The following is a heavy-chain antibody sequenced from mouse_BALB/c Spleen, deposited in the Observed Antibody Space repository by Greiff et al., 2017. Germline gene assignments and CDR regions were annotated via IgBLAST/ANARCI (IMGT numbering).Heavy chain of an antibody. Sequence: VQLQQSGPELMKPGASVKISCKASGYSFTSYYMHWVKQSHGKSLEWIGYIDPFNGGTSYNQKSKGKATLTVDKSSSTAYMHLSSLTSEDSAVYYCAREGYDRAWFAYWGQGTLVTVSA. CDR2: IDPFNGGT. D-gene: IGHD2-2*01. J-gene: IGHJ3*01. CDR1: GYSFTSYY. V-gene: IGHV1S135*01. CDR3: AREGYDRAWFAY.